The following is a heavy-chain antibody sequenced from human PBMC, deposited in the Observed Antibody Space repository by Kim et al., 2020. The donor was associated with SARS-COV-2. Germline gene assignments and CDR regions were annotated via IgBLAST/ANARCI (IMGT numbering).Heavy chain of an antibody. CDR2: RT. J-gene: IGHJ4*02. CDR3: ARVLSLVVWDH. Sequence: RTTYAQKFQGRVTVTSDTSTGTVYMHLSSLKSEDTAVYYCARVLSLVVWDHWGQGTLVTVSS. D-gene: IGHD3-22*01. V-gene: IGHV1-46*01.